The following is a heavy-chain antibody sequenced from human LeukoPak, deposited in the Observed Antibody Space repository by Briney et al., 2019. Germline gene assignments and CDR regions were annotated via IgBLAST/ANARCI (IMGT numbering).Heavy chain of an antibody. V-gene: IGHV4-59*08. D-gene: IGHD5-12*01. J-gene: IGHJ5*02. CDR1: DDSINTFY. CDR2: IYYNGNT. CDR3: ARSRGYSGQLTFDP. Sequence: SETLSLTCTVSDDSINTFYLSWIRQPPGKGLEWIGYIYYNGNTKYNPSLKSRVTISIDTSKNQFSLKLNSVTAADTAVYYCARSRGYSGQLTFDPWGQGTLFIVSS.